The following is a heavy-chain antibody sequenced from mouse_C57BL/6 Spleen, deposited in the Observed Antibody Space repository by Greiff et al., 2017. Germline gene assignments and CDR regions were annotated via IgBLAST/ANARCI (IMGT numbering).Heavy chain of an antibody. CDR2: INPNNGGT. CDR1: GYTSTDYY. J-gene: IGHJ2*01. CDR3: ARELGLDY. Sequence: EVQLQQSGPELVKPGASVKISCKASGYTSTDYYMNWVKQSHGKSLEWIGDINPNNGGTSYNQKFKGKATLTVDKSSSTAYMELRSLTSEDSAVYYCARELGLDYWGQGTTLTVSS. D-gene: IGHD4-1*01. V-gene: IGHV1-26*01.